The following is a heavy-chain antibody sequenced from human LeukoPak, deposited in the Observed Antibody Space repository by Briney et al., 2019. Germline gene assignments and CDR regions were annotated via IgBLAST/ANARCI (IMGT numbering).Heavy chain of an antibody. CDR1: GFTFSSFG. Sequence: GGSLRFSCAASGFTFSSFGMHWVRQAPRKGLEWVAFMRYHGSDKYYADFVKGRFTISRDNSNNTLYLRMNSLIPEDTAIYYCAKGFGGGVWGQGTLVTVSS. D-gene: IGHD2-8*02. CDR3: AKGFGGGV. V-gene: IGHV3-30*02. J-gene: IGHJ4*02. CDR2: MRYHGSDK.